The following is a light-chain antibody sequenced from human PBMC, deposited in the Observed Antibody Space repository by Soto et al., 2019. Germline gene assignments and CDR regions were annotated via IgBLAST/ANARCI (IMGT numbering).Light chain of an antibody. Sequence: EIVRAQSPATLSLSPGESPTLSCKASQTVGRNLAWYKHRPGQAPRLLIYDASSRATGIPDRFSGGGSGTDFTLTISRLEPEDFAVYYCQQFSSYPLTFGGGTKVDIK. CDR2: DAS. CDR3: QQFSSYPLT. V-gene: IGKV3-20*01. CDR1: QTVGRN. J-gene: IGKJ4*01.